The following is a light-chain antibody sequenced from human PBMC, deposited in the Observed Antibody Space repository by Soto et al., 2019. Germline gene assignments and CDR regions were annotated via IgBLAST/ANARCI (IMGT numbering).Light chain of an antibody. Sequence: QSALTQPASVSGSPGQSITISCTGTSSDVGGYNYVSWYQQHPGKAPKLMIYDVTNRPSGVSDRFSGSKSGNTASLTISGLQAEAEAEYYCSSYTCSSTPYVFGTGTKLTVL. CDR2: DVT. J-gene: IGLJ1*01. V-gene: IGLV2-14*01. CDR3: SSYTCSSTPYV. CDR1: SSDVGGYNY.